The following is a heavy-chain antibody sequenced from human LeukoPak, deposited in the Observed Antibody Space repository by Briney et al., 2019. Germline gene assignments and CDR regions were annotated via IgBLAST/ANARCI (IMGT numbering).Heavy chain of an antibody. CDR2: INPNSGGT. CDR1: GGTFSSYA. J-gene: IGHJ2*01. D-gene: IGHD1-14*01. CDR3: ARVSGETRWYFDL. Sequence: VSSVKVSCKASGGTFSSYAISWVRQAPGQGLEWMGRINPNSGGTNYAQKFQGRVTMTRDTSISTAYMKLSRLRSDDTAVYYCARVSGETRWYFDLWGRGTLVTVSS. V-gene: IGHV1-2*06.